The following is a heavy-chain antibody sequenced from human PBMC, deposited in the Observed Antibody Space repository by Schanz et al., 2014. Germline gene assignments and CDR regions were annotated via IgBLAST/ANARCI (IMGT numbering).Heavy chain of an antibody. V-gene: IGHV3-33*06. Sequence: QAQLVESGGGVVQPGRSLRLSCAASGFTFNNYGMHWVRQAPGKGLEWVALIYYDGSDKYYADFVEGRFTISRDNSQNTLYLQMSSLRLEDTAVYYCAKEESPPSLVDYWGQGTLVTVSS. CDR1: GFTFNNYG. CDR2: IYYDGSDK. CDR3: AKEESPPSLVDY. J-gene: IGHJ4*02.